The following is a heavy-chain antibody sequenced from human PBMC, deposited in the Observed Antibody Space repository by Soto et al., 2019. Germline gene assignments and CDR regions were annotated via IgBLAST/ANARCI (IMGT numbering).Heavy chain of an antibody. J-gene: IGHJ4*02. CDR2: IIPIFGTA. D-gene: IGHD2-2*01. V-gene: IGHV1-69*13. CDR3: ARSNYCSSTSCYLDY. CDR1: GGTFSSYA. Sequence: SVKVSCKASGGTFSSYAISWVRQAPGQGLEWMGGIIPIFGTANYAQKFQGRVAITADESTSTAYMELSSLRSEDTAVYYCARSNYCSSTSCYLDYWGQGTLVTVSS.